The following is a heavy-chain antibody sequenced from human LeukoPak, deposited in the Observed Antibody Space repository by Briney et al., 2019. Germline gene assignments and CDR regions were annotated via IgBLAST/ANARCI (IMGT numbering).Heavy chain of an antibody. CDR2: ISSSSSYI. D-gene: IGHD2-2*01. V-gene: IGHV3-21*01. Sequence: GGSLRLSCAASGFTFSSYSMNWVRQAPGKGLEWVSSISSSSSYIYYADSVKGRFTISRDNAKNSLYLQMNSLRAEDTAVYYCAREKNCSSTSCYGGAFDYWGQGTLVTVSS. CDR3: AREKNCSSTSCYGGAFDY. J-gene: IGHJ4*02. CDR1: GFTFSSYS.